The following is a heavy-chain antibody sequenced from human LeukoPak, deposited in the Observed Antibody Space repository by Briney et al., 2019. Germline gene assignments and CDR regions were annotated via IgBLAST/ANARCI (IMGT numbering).Heavy chain of an antibody. CDR3: ATEVGFGGYDDVSGEYFYYYMDL. Sequence: ASVKISCKASGNTFTDYYIQWVQQVPGKGLEWIGRVSPQDGEAIYAEKFQGRVTMTAGTSKDTVHLELSSLRSEDTAVYYCATEVGFGGYDDVSGEYFYYYMDLWGTGTTVIVSS. CDR2: VSPQDGEA. V-gene: IGHV1-69-2*01. J-gene: IGHJ6*03. D-gene: IGHD5-12*01. CDR1: GNTFTDYY.